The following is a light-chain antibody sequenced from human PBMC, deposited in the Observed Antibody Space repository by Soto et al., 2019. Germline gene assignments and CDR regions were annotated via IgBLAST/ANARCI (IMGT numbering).Light chain of an antibody. V-gene: IGLV2-23*01. CDR2: EGT. CDR1: SSNVGTYDL. J-gene: IGLJ2*01. CDR3: CSFAVGAALV. Sequence: QSVLTQPASVSASPGQSITISCTGTSSNVGTYDLVSWYQHHPDKAPKLIIYEGTKRPSGISSRFSGSNSGNTASLTISGLQAEDDADYYCCSFAVGAALVFGGGTKVTVL.